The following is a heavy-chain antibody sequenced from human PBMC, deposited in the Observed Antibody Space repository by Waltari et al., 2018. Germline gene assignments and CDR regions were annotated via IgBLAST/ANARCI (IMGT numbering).Heavy chain of an antibody. D-gene: IGHD6-6*01. V-gene: IGHV3-30-3*01. Sequence: QVQLVESGGGVVQPGRSLRLSCAASGFTFSSYAMHWVRQAPGKGLEWVAVISYDGSNKYYADSVKGRFTISRDNSKNTLYLQMNSLRAEDTAVYYCASPRVIAARLDYWGQGTLVTVSS. CDR1: GFTFSSYA. J-gene: IGHJ4*02. CDR2: ISYDGSNK. CDR3: ASPRVIAARLDY.